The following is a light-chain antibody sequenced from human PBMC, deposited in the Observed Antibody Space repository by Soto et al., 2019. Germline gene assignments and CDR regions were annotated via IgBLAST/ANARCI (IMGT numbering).Light chain of an antibody. CDR1: QSVSRA. CDR2: GSS. CDR3: QQYNSWPPRYT. J-gene: IGKJ2*01. Sequence: DIVLTQSPATLSVSPGESATLSCTASQSVSRALAWYQHVPGQAPRLLIYGSSTRAAGVPARFSGSGSGTGFTLTISSQQSEDFGVYYCQQYNSWPPRYTFGQGTKLQI. V-gene: IGKV3-15*01.